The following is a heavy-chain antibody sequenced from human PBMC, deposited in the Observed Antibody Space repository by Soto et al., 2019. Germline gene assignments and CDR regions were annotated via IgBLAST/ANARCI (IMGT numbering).Heavy chain of an antibody. V-gene: IGHV1-18*01. CDR3: ARSWVTGKGGMDV. CDR2: INGYTGNT. CDR1: GYTFTSYG. Sequence: QVQLVQSGAEVKKPGASVKVSCKTSGYTFTSYGLSWVRQAPGQGLEWMGWINGYTGNTSYAQKFQGRVTMTTDTSTNTAYLDLWTLISADTAVYYCARSWVTGKGGMDVWGQGTTVTVSS. D-gene: IGHD3-16*01. J-gene: IGHJ6*02.